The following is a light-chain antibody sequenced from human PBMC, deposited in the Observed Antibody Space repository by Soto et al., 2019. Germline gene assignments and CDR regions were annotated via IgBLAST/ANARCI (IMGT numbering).Light chain of an antibody. Sequence: NVLTQSAGALSLYTGERATLSFRASQSVSSSYLGWYQQKPGQAPRLLIDGASSRATGIPDRFSGSGSGTDCALTISRLEPEDFAVYYCQQYGSSPSITFGQGTRLEIK. CDR1: QSVSSSY. CDR2: GAS. V-gene: IGKV3-20*01. CDR3: QQYGSSPSIT. J-gene: IGKJ5*01.